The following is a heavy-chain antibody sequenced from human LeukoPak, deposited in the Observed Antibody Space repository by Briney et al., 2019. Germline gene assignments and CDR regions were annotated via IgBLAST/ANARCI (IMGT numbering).Heavy chain of an antibody. J-gene: IGHJ5*02. CDR2: IYTSGST. Sequence: SETLSLTCTVSGGSISSYYWSWIRQPAGKGLEWIGRIYTSGSTNYNPSPKSRVTMSVDTSKNQFSLKLSSVTAADTAVYYCARDYDILTGFWFDPWGQGTLVTVSS. CDR1: GGSISSYY. D-gene: IGHD3-9*01. V-gene: IGHV4-4*07. CDR3: ARDYDILTGFWFDP.